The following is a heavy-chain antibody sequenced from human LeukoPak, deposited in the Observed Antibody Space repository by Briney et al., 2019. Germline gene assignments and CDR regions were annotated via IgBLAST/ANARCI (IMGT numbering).Heavy chain of an antibody. J-gene: IGHJ4*02. D-gene: IGHD2-21*02. CDR1: GGSISSSNYY. Sequence: PSETLSLTCTVSGGSISSSNYYWGWIRQPPGKGLEWIGGMYYSGGTFYNPSLKSRVTISVDTSKNQFSLRLSSVTAADTAVYYCGRFVVVTAYFDYWGQGTLVTVSS. CDR2: MYYSGGT. V-gene: IGHV4-39*01. CDR3: GRFVVVTAYFDY.